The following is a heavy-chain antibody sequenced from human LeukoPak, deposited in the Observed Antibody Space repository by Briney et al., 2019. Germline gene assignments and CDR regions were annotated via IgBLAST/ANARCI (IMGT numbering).Heavy chain of an antibody. CDR2: FHTSGST. Sequence: PSQTLSLTCTVSGNSISSGDNYWRWIRQPAGKGLEWIGRFHTSGSTNYNPSLKSRVTISVDTSKNQFSLKLYSVTAADTAVYFCARVDGSCSGGSCPSGNWFDPWGQGTLVTVSS. V-gene: IGHV4-61*02. CDR3: ARVDGSCSGGSCPSGNWFDP. CDR1: GNSISSGDNY. D-gene: IGHD2-15*01. J-gene: IGHJ5*02.